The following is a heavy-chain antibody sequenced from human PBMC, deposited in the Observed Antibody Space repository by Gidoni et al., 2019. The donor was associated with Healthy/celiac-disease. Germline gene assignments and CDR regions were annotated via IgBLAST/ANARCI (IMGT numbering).Heavy chain of an antibody. D-gene: IGHD3-22*01. CDR3: ARGGVRDSSGYYRSGYDY. V-gene: IGHV3-53*01. Sequence: EVQLVESGGGLIQPGGSLSLSCAASGFPVSSNYMSWVRQAPGKGLEWVSVIYSGGSTDYADSVKGRFTISRDNSKNTLYLQMNSLRAEDTAVYYCARGGVRDSSGYYRSGYDYWGQGTLVTVSS. CDR1: GFPVSSNY. J-gene: IGHJ4*02. CDR2: IYSGGST.